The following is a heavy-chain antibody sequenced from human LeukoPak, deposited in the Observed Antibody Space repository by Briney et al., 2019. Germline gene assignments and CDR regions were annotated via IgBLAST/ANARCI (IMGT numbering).Heavy chain of an antibody. J-gene: IGHJ6*02. Sequence: GGSLRPSCAASGFSFNTYNMNWVRQAPGKGLERVASISSYSSYIYYADSVKGRFTISRDNAKNSLFLQMDSLRAEDTAVYYCARICVGGTCFSPHYGMDVWGQGTAVTVSS. CDR3: ARICVGGTCFSPHYGMDV. V-gene: IGHV3-21*06. CDR2: ISSYSSYI. D-gene: IGHD2-15*01. CDR1: GFSFNTYN.